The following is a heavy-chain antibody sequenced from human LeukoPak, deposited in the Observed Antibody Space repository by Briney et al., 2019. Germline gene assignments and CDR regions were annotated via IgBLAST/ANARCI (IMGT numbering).Heavy chain of an antibody. D-gene: IGHD1-14*01. J-gene: IGHJ6*03. V-gene: IGHV4-59*01. Sequence: SETLSLTYTVPGGSISSYYWSWIRQPPGKGLQWIGYIYYSGSTNYNPSLKSRVTISVDTSKTQFSLKLSSVTAADTAVYYCARLRSGGYYYYMDVWGKGTTVTVSS. CDR1: GGSISSYY. CDR3: ARLRSGGYYYYMDV. CDR2: IYYSGST.